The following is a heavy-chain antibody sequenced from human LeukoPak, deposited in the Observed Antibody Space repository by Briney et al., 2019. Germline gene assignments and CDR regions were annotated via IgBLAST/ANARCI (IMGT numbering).Heavy chain of an antibody. CDR3: ARRQQQLAKWVGGRDLNWFDP. D-gene: IGHD6-13*01. V-gene: IGHV4-39*01. Sequence: SETLSLTCTVSGGSISSSSYYWGWIRQPPGKGLEWIGSIYYSGSTYYNPSLKSRLTISVDTSKNQFSLNLSSVTAADTAVYYCARRQQQLAKWVGGRDLNWFDPWGQGTLVTVSS. CDR2: IYYSGST. J-gene: IGHJ5*02. CDR1: GGSISSSSYY.